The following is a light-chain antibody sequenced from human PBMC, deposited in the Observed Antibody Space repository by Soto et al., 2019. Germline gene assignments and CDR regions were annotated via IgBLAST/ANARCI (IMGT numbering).Light chain of an antibody. Sequence: DIQMTQSPSSLSASIGDRVTITCRASQSIGFYLNWFQQKPGKAPNLLIYGVATLQSGVPSRFSGSGSGTDFTLTISSLQPEDFATYYCQQSHSTPVTFGQGTRLDIK. CDR2: GVA. V-gene: IGKV1-39*01. CDR3: QQSHSTPVT. J-gene: IGKJ5*01. CDR1: QSIGFY.